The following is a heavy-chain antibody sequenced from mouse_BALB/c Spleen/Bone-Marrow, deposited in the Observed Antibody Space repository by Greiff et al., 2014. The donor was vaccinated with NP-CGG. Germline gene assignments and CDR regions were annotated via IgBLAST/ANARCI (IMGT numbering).Heavy chain of an antibody. D-gene: IGHD2-12*01. Sequence: EVKLVESGGGLVQPGGSLKLSCAASGFTFGNYAMSWVRQTPDKRLELVATINSSGGSTYYPDSVKGRFTISRDNARNTLYLQMSSLKSEDTAMYYCARVAYYNVYFDYWGQGTTLTVSS. CDR1: GFTFGNYA. CDR3: ARVAYYNVYFDY. CDR2: INSSGGST. V-gene: IGHV5-6-3*01. J-gene: IGHJ2*01.